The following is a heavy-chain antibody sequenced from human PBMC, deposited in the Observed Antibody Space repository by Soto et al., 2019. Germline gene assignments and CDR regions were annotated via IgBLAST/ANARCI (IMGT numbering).Heavy chain of an antibody. V-gene: IGHV4-34*01. CDR2: INHSGST. CDR3: AGGLVNGPHAPYYSSSFIHFDY. D-gene: IGHD6-6*01. Sequence: PSETLSLTCAVYGGSFSGYYWSWIRQPPGKGLEWIGEINHSGSTNYNPSLKSRVTISVDTSKNQFSLKLSSVTAADTAVYYCAGGLVNGPHAPYYSSSFIHFDYWGQGTLVTVSS. J-gene: IGHJ4*02. CDR1: GGSFSGYY.